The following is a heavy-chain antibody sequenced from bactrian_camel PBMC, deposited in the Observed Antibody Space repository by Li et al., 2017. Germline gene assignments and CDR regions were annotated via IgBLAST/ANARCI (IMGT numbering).Heavy chain of an antibody. J-gene: IGHJ4*01. CDR3: AAALIEAVTSADFQY. V-gene: IGHV3S1*01. CDR1: GFTFSSYW. Sequence: HVQLVESGGGLVQPGGSLRLSCAASGFTFSSYWMYWVRQAPGKGLEWVSSINSGGSTTYYADSVMGRFTISRDNAKNTVYLQMNSLKSEDTALYYCAAALIEAVTSADFQYWGQGTQVTVS. D-gene: IGHD1*01. CDR2: INSGGSTT.